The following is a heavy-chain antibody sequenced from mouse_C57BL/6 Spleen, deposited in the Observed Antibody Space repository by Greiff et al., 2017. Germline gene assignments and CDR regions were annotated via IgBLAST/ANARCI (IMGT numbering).Heavy chain of an antibody. CDR1: GYTFTGYW. D-gene: IGHD4-1*01. V-gene: IGHV1-9*01. Sequence: QVQLQQSGAELMKPGASVKLSCKATGYTFTGYWIEWVKQRPGHGLEWIGEILPGSGSTNYNEKFKGKATFTADPSANTAYMQLSSLTTEDSAIYYCTSFWDPYAMDYWGQGTSVTVSS. CDR2: ILPGSGST. J-gene: IGHJ4*01. CDR3: TSFWDPYAMDY.